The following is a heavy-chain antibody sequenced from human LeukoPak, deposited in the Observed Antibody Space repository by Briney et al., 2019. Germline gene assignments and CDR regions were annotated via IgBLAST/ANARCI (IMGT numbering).Heavy chain of an antibody. D-gene: IGHD6-6*01. Sequence: SETLSLTCIVSGGSISSTNYYWVCIRHPPGKGLECIGSIYYSGRTYYKPSLKSRVTISVDTSKNQFSLKLSSVTAADTAVYYCARIAYSSSTDYWGQGTLVTVSS. J-gene: IGHJ4*02. CDR3: ARIAYSSSTDY. CDR2: IYYSGRT. V-gene: IGHV4-39*07. CDR1: GGSISSTNYY.